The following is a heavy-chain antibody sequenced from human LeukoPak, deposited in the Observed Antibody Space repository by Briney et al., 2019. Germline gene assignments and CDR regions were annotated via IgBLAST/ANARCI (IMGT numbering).Heavy chain of an antibody. CDR1: GVTFSSYS. D-gene: IGHD1-26*01. CDR3: ASERGSYLIGYYFDY. J-gene: IGHJ4*02. CDR2: ISSSSSYI. Sequence: GGSLRLSCAASGVTFSSYSMNWVRQAPGKGLEWVSSISSSSSYIYYADSVKGRFTISRDNAKNSLYLQMNSLRAEDTAVYYCASERGSYLIGYYFDYWGQGTLVTVSS. V-gene: IGHV3-21*01.